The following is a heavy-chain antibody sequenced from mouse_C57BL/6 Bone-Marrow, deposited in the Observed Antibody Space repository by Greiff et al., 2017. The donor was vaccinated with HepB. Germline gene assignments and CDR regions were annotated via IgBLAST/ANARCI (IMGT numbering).Heavy chain of an antibody. CDR3: ERGWLPYAMDY. Sequence: QVQLQQPGTELVKPGASVKLSCKASGYTFTSYWIHWVKQRPGQGLEWIGNINPRNGGTDYSEKFKSKATLTVDKSSSTAYMQLSSLSSEESAAYYCERGWLPYAMDYWGQGTSVTVSA. J-gene: IGHJ4*01. CDR1: GYTFTSYW. CDR2: INPRNGGT. V-gene: IGHV1-53*01. D-gene: IGHD2-3*01.